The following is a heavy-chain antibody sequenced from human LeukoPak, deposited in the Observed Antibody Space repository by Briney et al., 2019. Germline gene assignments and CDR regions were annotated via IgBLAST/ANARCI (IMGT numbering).Heavy chain of an antibody. CDR1: GYTFTNYG. D-gene: IGHD3-16*01. V-gene: IGHV1-18*01. CDR3: AIGQGVITWGGADVYDV. J-gene: IGHJ3*01. Sequence: GGSVRVSCKASGYTFTNYGINWVRQAPGQRPEWMGWFSTHNGDTKYAQKLKGRVTLTADTLTSAAYMELRTLISDDTATYYCAIGQGVITWGGADVYDVWGQGTTVIVSS. CDR2: FSTHNGDT.